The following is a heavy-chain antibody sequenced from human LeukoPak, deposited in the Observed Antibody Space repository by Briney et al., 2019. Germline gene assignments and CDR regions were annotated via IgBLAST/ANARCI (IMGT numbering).Heavy chain of an antibody. Sequence: PSETLSLTCAVYGRSFSGYYWSWIRQPPGKGLEWIGEINHSGSTNYNPSLKSRVTISVDTSKNQFSLKLSSVTAADTAVYYCARGGPAHYYGSGSYNWFDPWGQGTLVTVSS. J-gene: IGHJ5*02. V-gene: IGHV4-34*01. CDR1: GRSFSGYY. CDR3: ARGGPAHYYGSGSYNWFDP. D-gene: IGHD3-10*01. CDR2: INHSGST.